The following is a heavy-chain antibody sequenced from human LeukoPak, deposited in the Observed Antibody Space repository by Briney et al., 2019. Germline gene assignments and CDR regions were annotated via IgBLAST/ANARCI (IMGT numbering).Heavy chain of an antibody. CDR2: IYSGGYT. Sequence: PGGSLRLSCVASGFTVSSSYMSWVRQAPEKGLEWVSVIYSGGYTYYADSMKGRFTISRDNSKNTLFLQMNSLRAEDTAVYYCARDSGCGLDYWGQGTLVTVSS. CDR1: GFTVSSSY. J-gene: IGHJ4*02. CDR3: ARDSGCGLDY. D-gene: IGHD3-22*01. V-gene: IGHV3-66*01.